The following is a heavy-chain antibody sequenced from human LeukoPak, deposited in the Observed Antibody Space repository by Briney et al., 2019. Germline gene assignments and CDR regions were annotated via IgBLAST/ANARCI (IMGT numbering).Heavy chain of an antibody. Sequence: SETLSLTCAVYGGSFSGYYWSWVRQPPGKGLEWIGEINHSGSTNYNPSLKSRVTISVDTSKTQFSLKLSSATAADTAVYYCARGPYDFWSGYYRSYYGMDVWGQGTTVTVSS. CDR1: GGSFSGYY. V-gene: IGHV4-34*01. J-gene: IGHJ6*02. D-gene: IGHD3-3*01. CDR2: INHSGST. CDR3: ARGPYDFWSGYYRSYYGMDV.